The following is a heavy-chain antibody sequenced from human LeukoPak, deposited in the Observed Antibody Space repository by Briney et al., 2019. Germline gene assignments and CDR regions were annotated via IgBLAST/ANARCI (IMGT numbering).Heavy chain of an antibody. CDR3: ASQRGYSYYFDY. D-gene: IGHD5-18*01. Sequence: SEALSLTCTVSGGSISSYYWSWIRQPAGKGLEWIGRIYTSGSTNYNPSLKSRVTMSVDTSKNQFPLKLSSVTAADTAVYYCASQRGYSYYFDYWGQGTLVTVSS. CDR2: IYTSGST. J-gene: IGHJ4*02. CDR1: GGSISSYY. V-gene: IGHV4-4*07.